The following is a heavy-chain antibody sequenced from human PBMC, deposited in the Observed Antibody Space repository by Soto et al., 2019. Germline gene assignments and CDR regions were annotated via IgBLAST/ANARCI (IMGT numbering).Heavy chain of an antibody. V-gene: IGHV3-23*01. CDR1: GFTFSSYA. J-gene: IGHJ4*02. CDR3: AKDSPRYLDWLLYYFDY. D-gene: IGHD3-9*01. Sequence: LRLSCAASGFTFSSYAMSWVRQAPGKVLEWVSAISGSGGSTYYADSVKGRFTISRDNSKNTLYLQMNSLRAEDTAVYYCAKDSPRYLDWLLYYFDYWGQGTLVTVSS. CDR2: ISGSGGST.